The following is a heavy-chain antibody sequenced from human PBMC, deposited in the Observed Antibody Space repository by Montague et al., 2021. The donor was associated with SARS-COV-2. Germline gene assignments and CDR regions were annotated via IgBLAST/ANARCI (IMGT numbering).Heavy chain of an antibody. Sequence: SETLSLTCIVSGGSINSFYWSWIRQPPGKGLEWIGYIYHSVTTHYSPSLKSRVAISLDTSKNQFSLTLNSVTAADTAVYYCARPSMVSRNYYYYGIDVWGQGTTVTVSS. D-gene: IGHD2-21*01. CDR2: IYHSVTT. CDR3: ARPSMVSRNYYYYGIDV. V-gene: IGHV4-59*01. J-gene: IGHJ6*02. CDR1: GGSINSFY.